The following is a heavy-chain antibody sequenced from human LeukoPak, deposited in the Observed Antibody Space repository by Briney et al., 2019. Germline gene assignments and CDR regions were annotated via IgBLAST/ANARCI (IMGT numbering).Heavy chain of an antibody. CDR1: ADSISSYY. CDR3: ARRGGYDYVWGSYRQYYFDY. CDR2: IYTSGST. D-gene: IGHD3-16*02. V-gene: IGHV4-4*07. Sequence: PSETLSLTCTVSADSISSYYWNWIRQPAGKGLEWIGRIYTSGSTNYNPSLKSRVTISVDTSKNQFSLKLSSVTAADTAVYYCARRGGYDYVWGSYRQYYFDYWGQGTLVTVSS. J-gene: IGHJ4*02.